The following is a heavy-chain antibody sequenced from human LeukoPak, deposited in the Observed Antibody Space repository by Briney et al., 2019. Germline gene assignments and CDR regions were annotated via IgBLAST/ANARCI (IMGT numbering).Heavy chain of an antibody. J-gene: IGHJ4*02. CDR3: ARRVPYFDY. V-gene: IGHV4-39*01. CDR1: GGSISSYY. Sequence: KSSETLSLTCTVSGGSISSYYWGWIRQPPGKGLEWIGSMYYSGSTYYNPSLKSRVTISVDTSKNQFSPKLSSVTAADTAVYYCARRVPYFDYWGQGTLVTVSS. CDR2: MYYSGST. D-gene: IGHD4/OR15-4a*01.